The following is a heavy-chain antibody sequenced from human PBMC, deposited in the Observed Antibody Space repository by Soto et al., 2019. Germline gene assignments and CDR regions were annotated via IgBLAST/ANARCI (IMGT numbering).Heavy chain of an antibody. Sequence: GGSLRLSCAASGFTFSSYSMNWVRQAPGKGLEWVSSISSSSSYIYYADSVKGRFTISRDNAKNSLYLQMNSLRAEDTAVYYCARDLELRLSSSDYYYGMDVWGQGTTVTVSS. D-gene: IGHD6-6*01. CDR1: GFTFSSYS. V-gene: IGHV3-21*01. CDR2: ISSSSSYI. J-gene: IGHJ6*02. CDR3: ARDLELRLSSSDYYYGMDV.